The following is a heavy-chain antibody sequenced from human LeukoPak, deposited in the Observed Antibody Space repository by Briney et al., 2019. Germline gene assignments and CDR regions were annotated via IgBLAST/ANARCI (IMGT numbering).Heavy chain of an antibody. J-gene: IGHJ4*02. D-gene: IGHD3-22*01. CDR3: AKGYYDSSGYYFYYFDY. Sequence: PGGSLRLSCAASGFTFSSYAMSWVRQAPGKGLEWVSAISGSGGSTYYADSVKGRFTISRDNSKNTLYLQMNSLRAEDTAVYYCAKGYYDSSGYYFYYFDYWGQGTLVTVSS. V-gene: IGHV3-23*01. CDR1: GFTFSSYA. CDR2: ISGSGGST.